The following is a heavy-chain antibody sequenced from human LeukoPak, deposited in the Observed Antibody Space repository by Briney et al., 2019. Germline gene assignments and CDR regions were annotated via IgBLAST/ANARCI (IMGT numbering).Heavy chain of an antibody. D-gene: IGHD5-18*01. V-gene: IGHV3-33*06. CDR1: GFTFSSYG. CDR3: AKDLTAMVPTGFVDY. Sequence: GGSLRLSCAASGFTFSSYGMHWVRQAPGKGLEWVAVIWYDGSNKYYADSVKGRFTISRDNSKNTLYLQMNSLRAEDTAVYYCAKDLTAMVPTGFVDYWGQGTLVTVSS. CDR2: IWYDGSNK. J-gene: IGHJ4*02.